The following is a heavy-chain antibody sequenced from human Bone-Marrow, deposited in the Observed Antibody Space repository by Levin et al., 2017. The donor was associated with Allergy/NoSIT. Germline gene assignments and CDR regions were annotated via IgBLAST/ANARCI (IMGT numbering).Heavy chain of an antibody. CDR3: ARGVTAQSGSSLGH. V-gene: IGHV3-74*03. CDR1: GFTFSSYW. Sequence: GGSLRLSCAASGFTFSSYWMHWVRQAPGKGLVWVSRIKSDGSSTKYADSVKGRFTISRDNAKNTLYVQMDSLRAEDAAVDYCARGVTAQSGSSLGHWGQGTLVTVSS. CDR2: IKSDGSST. D-gene: IGHD6-13*01. J-gene: IGHJ4*02.